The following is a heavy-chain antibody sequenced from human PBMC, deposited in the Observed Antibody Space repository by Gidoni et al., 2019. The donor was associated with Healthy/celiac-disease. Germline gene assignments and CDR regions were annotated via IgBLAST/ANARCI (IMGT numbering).Heavy chain of an antibody. CDR3: AKDRNQVITFGGVIVIGTFDI. J-gene: IGHJ3*02. D-gene: IGHD3-16*02. V-gene: IGHV3-9*01. CDR2: ISWNSGSI. CDR1: GFTFDAYA. Sequence: EVQLVESGGGLVQPGRSLRLSCAASGFTFDAYAMHWVRQAPGKGLEWVSGISWNSGSIGYADSVKGRFTISRDNAKNSLYLQMNSLRAEDTALYYCAKDRNQVITFGGVIVIGTFDIWGQGTMVTVSS.